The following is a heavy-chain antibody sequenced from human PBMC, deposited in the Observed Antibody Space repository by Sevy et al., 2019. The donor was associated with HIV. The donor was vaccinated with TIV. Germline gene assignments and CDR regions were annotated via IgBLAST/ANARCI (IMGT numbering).Heavy chain of an antibody. CDR1: GFTFSNYA. Sequence: RLSCAASGFTFSNYAMSWVRQAPGKGLEWVSAIPSSRNITYYAESGKGRFTNSRDNSKSTLDLEMNSLGADETPVYYCAKKRGLSGSYSGMDVWGQGTTVTVSS. CDR2: IPSSRNIT. J-gene: IGHJ6*01. D-gene: IGHD1-26*01. V-gene: IGHV3-23*05. CDR3: AKKRGLSGSYSGMDV.